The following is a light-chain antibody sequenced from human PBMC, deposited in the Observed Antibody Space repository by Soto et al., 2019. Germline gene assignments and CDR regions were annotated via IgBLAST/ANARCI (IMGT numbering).Light chain of an antibody. CDR2: TDD. CDR3: ASRNDDLTRPL. Sequence: QSVLTQPPSASGTPGQGVVISCSGSHSNVGGNALSWYQHPPGMAPRLLLHTDDQRPSGIPARSSGSHSGTSASLAISRLQSEDEGHYSCASRNDDLTRPLLGGGTKVTVL. J-gene: IGLJ2*01. V-gene: IGLV1-44*01. CDR1: HSNVGGNA.